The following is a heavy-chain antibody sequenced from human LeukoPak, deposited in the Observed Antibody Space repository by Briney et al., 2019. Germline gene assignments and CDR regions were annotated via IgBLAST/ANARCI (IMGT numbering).Heavy chain of an antibody. CDR1: SGSISSYY. Sequence: ASETLSLTCTVSSGSISSYYWSWIRQPPGKGLERIGYIYYSGSTNYNPSLKSRVTISVDTSKNQFSLKLSSVTAADTAVYYCARATYYYDSSGFEFDYWGQGTLVTVSS. V-gene: IGHV4-59*01. D-gene: IGHD3-22*01. J-gene: IGHJ4*02. CDR3: ARATYYYDSSGFEFDY. CDR2: IYYSGST.